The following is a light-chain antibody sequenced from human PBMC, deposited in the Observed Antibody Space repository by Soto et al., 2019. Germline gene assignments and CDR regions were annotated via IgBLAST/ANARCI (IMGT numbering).Light chain of an antibody. CDR1: QSVSSSS. CDR3: LQFDISPLYT. CDR2: GAS. J-gene: IGKJ2*01. Sequence: EIVLTQSPGTLSLSPGERATLSCRASQSVSSSSLTWYQQKPGQAPRLLIYGASTRATGIPDRFSGSGSGTDFSLTISRLEPEDFAVYYCLQFDISPLYTFGQATKVEIK. V-gene: IGKV3-20*01.